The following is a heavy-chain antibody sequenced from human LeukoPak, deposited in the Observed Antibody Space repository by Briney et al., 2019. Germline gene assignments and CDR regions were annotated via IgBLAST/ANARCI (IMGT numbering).Heavy chain of an antibody. J-gene: IGHJ4*02. CDR1: GFTFSIYA. CDR2: TTSSGDGT. V-gene: IGHV3-23*01. Sequence: GGSLRLSCAASGFTFSIYAMSWVRQAPGKGLQWVSSTTSSGDGTYYADSVKGRFTISRDNSENMLYPQMNSLRVEDTAVYFCAKDRPNYYGSNGHYYRRDGDYWGQGTLVTVSS. D-gene: IGHD3-22*01. CDR3: AKDRPNYYGSNGHYYRRDGDY.